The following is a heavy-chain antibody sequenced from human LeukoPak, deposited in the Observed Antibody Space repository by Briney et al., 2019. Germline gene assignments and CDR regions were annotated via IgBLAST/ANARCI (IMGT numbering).Heavy chain of an antibody. J-gene: IGHJ6*02. Sequence: GGSLRLSCAASGFTFSSYAMSWVRQAPGKGLEWVSYISSSSSTIYYADSVKGRFTISRDNAKNSLYLQMNSLRAEDTAVYYCARDSQSRRYGMDVWGQGTTVTVSS. V-gene: IGHV3-48*01. D-gene: IGHD6-13*01. CDR3: ARDSQSRRYGMDV. CDR1: GFTFSSYA. CDR2: ISSSSSTI.